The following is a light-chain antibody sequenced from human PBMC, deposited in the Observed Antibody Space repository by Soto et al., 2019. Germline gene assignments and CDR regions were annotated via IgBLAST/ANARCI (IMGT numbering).Light chain of an antibody. CDR3: QSYDSSLSGVI. J-gene: IGLJ2*01. Sequence: LTQPHSVSESPGKTVTISCTGSSSNIGAGFDVHWYQHLPGTAPKVLIYGNNNRPSGVPDRFSGSQSGTSASLAITGLQAEDEADYYCQSYDSSLSGVIFGGGTKVTVL. V-gene: IGLV1-40*01. CDR2: GNN. CDR1: SSNIGAGFD.